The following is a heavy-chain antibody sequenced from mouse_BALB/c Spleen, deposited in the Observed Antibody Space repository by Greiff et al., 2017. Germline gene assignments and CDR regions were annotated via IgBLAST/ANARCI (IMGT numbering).Heavy chain of an antibody. D-gene: IGHD1-1*01. J-gene: IGHJ2*01. V-gene: IGHV5-6-3*01. Sequence: EVKLVESGGGLVQPGGSLKLSCAASGFTFSSYGMSWVRQTPDKRLELVATINSNGGSTYYPDSVKGRFTISRDNAKNTLYLQMSSLKSEDTAMYYCARDRYYYGSSYYFDYWGQGTTLTVSS. CDR2: INSNGGST. CDR3: ARDRYYYGSSYYFDY. CDR1: GFTFSSYG.